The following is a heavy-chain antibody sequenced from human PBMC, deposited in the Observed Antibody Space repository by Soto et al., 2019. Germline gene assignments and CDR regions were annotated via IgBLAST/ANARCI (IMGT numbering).Heavy chain of an antibody. CDR1: GGSISSYY. D-gene: IGHD6-13*01. CDR2: IYYSGST. J-gene: IGHJ6*02. Sequence: SETLSLTCTVSGGSISSYYWSWIRQPPGKGLEWIGYIYYSGSTNYNPSLKSRVTISVDTSKNQFSLKLSSVTAADTAVYYCARGQRKNVIWQQLVEVYYYYGMDVWGQGTTVTVSS. V-gene: IGHV4-59*01. CDR3: ARGQRKNVIWQQLVEVYYYYGMDV.